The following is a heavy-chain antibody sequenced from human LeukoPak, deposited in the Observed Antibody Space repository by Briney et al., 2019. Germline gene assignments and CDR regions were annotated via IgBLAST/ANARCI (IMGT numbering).Heavy chain of an antibody. CDR3: AREGEAYCGGDCYF. J-gene: IGHJ4*02. Sequence: SVKVSCKASGGIFSSYAISWVRQAPGQGLEWMGGIIPIFGTANYARKFQGRVTITADESTSTAYMELSSLRSEDTAVYYCAREGEAYCGGDCYFWGQGTLVTVSS. CDR1: GGIFSSYA. V-gene: IGHV1-69*01. CDR2: IIPIFGTA. D-gene: IGHD2-21*01.